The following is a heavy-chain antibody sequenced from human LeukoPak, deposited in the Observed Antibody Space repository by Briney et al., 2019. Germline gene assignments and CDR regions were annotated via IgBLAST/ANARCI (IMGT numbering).Heavy chain of an antibody. J-gene: IGHJ4*02. CDR1: GGTFSSYA. Sequence: SVKVSCKASGGTFSSYAISWVRQAPGQGLEWMGRIIPILGMANYAQKFQGRVTITADKSTSTAYMELSSLRSEDTAVYYCARDPLVRGVFDYWGQGTLVTVSS. CDR2: IIPILGMA. D-gene: IGHD3-10*01. V-gene: IGHV1-69*04. CDR3: ARDPLVRGVFDY.